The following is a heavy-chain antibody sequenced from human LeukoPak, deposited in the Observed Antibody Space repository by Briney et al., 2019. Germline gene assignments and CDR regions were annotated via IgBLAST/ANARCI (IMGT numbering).Heavy chain of an antibody. Sequence: PSETLSLTCTVSGYSISSGYYWGWIRQPPGKGLEWIGSIYHSGSTYYNPSLKSRVTISVDTSKNQFSLKLSSVTAADTAVYYCVGSTRLGYFDWPDGWGQGTLVTVSS. CDR2: IYHSGST. V-gene: IGHV4-38-2*02. CDR3: VGSTRLGYFDWPDG. D-gene: IGHD3-9*01. J-gene: IGHJ4*02. CDR1: GYSISSGYY.